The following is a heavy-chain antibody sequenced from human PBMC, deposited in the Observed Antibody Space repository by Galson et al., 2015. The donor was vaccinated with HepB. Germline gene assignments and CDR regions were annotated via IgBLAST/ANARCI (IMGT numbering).Heavy chain of an antibody. J-gene: IGHJ4*02. V-gene: IGHV3-30-3*01. Sequence: SLRLSCAASGFTFSSYAMHWVRQAPGKGLEWVAVISYDGSNKYYADSVKGRFTISRDNSKNTLYLQMNSLRAEDTAVYYCARGFRNCSGGSCSPHYFDYWGQGTLVTVSS. D-gene: IGHD2-15*01. CDR3: ARGFRNCSGGSCSPHYFDY. CDR1: GFTFSSYA. CDR2: ISYDGSNK.